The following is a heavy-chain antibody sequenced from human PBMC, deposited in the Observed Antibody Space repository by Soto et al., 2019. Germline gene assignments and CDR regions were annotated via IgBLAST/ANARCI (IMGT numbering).Heavy chain of an antibody. CDR2: ISAYNGNT. D-gene: IGHD3-22*01. CDR3: ARTYYYDSSGYGDAFDI. V-gene: IGHV1-18*01. Sequence: ASVKVSCKASGYTFTSYGISWVRQAPGQGLEWMGWISAYNGNTNYAQKLQGRVTMTTETSTGTAYMELRSLRSDDTAVYYCARTYYYDSSGYGDAFDIWGQGTMVTVSS. J-gene: IGHJ3*02. CDR1: GYTFTSYG.